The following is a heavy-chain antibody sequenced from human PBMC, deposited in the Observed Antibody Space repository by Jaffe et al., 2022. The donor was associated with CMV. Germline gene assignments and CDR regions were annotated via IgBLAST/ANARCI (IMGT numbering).Heavy chain of an antibody. CDR1: GGTFSSYA. Sequence: QVQLVQSGAEVKKPGSSVKVSCKASGGTFSSYAISWVRQAPGQGLEWMGRIIPILGIANYAQKFQGRVTITADKSTSTAYMELSSLRSEDTAVYYCARDFGSGYYGDYFDYWGQGTLVTVSS. CDR3: ARDFGSGYYGDYFDY. V-gene: IGHV1-69*09. CDR2: IIPILGIA. D-gene: IGHD3-22*01. J-gene: IGHJ4*02.